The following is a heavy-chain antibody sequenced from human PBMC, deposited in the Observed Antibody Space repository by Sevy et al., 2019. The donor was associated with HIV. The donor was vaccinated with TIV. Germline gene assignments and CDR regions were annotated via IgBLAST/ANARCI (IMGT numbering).Heavy chain of an antibody. CDR2: VSYDGSNT. V-gene: IGHV3-30-3*01. CDR3: ARDSKEPHSGEYYYYYGMDV. Sequence: GGSLRLSCAASGFTFSFYAMHWVRQAPGKGVEWVAVVSYDGSNTYYADSVKGRFTISRDNSRNTLYLQMNSLRTEDTAVYYCARDSKEPHSGEYYYYYGMDVWGQGTTVTVSS. J-gene: IGHJ6*02. CDR1: GFTFSFYA. D-gene: IGHD3-10*01.